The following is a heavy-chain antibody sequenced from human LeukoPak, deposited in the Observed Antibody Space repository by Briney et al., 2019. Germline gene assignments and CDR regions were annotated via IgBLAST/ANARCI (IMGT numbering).Heavy chain of an antibody. D-gene: IGHD2-2*01. CDR1: GYAFSSYS. Sequence: GGSLRLFCAAPGYAFSSYSMNWVRQAPGKGLEWVSYISSSSSTIYYADSVKGRFTISRDNSKNTLYLQMNSLRAEDTALYYCVKHSAPVLAAARFDYWGPGNLVTVSS. J-gene: IGHJ4*02. CDR2: ISSSSSTI. V-gene: IGHV3-48*01. CDR3: VKHSAPVLAAARFDY.